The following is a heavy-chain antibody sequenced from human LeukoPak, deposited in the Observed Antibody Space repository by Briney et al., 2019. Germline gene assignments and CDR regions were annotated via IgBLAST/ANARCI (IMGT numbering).Heavy chain of an antibody. CDR1: GFTFDDYG. J-gene: IGHJ4*02. CDR3: AKEDCSGGRCYSLHY. CDR2: INWNGGST. D-gene: IGHD2-15*01. Sequence: PGGSLRLSCAASGFTFDDYGMTWVRQTPGKGLEWVSTINWNGGSTAYADSVKGRFTISRDNAKNSLYLQMNSLRAEDAAVYYCAKEDCSGGRCYSLHYRGQGTLVTVSS. V-gene: IGHV3-20*04.